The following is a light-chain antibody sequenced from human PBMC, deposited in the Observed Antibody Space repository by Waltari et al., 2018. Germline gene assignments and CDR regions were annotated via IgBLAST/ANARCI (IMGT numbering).Light chain of an antibody. Sequence: IQLTPSPSSVSAAVGERVTITCRSSQAISDWLVWYQHKPGNAPRLLIYTTSTLQGGVPSRFSGSRSGTDFTLSISNLQPEDSATYYCQQANTVPITFGQGTRLDVK. V-gene: IGKV1-12*01. J-gene: IGKJ5*01. CDR3: QQANTVPIT. CDR2: TTS. CDR1: QAISDW.